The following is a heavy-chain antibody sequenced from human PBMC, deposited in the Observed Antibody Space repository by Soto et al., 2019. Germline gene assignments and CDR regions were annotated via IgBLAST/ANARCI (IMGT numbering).Heavy chain of an antibody. J-gene: IGHJ6*03. CDR1: GGSISSYY. V-gene: IGHV4-59*08. D-gene: IGHD6-6*01. CDR3: ARTSRRVAARYYYYMDV. CDR2: IYYSGST. Sequence: SETLSLTCTVSGGSISSYYWSWIRQPPGKGLEWIGYIYYSGSTNYNPSLKSRVTISVDTSKNQFSLKLSSVTAADTAVYYCARTSRRVAARYYYYMDVWGKGTTVTVSS.